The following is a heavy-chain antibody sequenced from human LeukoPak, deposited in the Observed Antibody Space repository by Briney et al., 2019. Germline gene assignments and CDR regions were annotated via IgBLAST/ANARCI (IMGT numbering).Heavy chain of an antibody. D-gene: IGHD5-12*01. J-gene: IGHJ6*02. Sequence: GGSLRLSCAASGFTFSSYATHWVRQAPGKGLEWVAVISNGGNNKYYADSVKGRFTISRDNSKNSLYLQMIGLRTEDTAVYYCARVEYSGYDFGQPYYYGMDVWGQGTTVTVSS. CDR2: ISNGGNNK. CDR3: ARVEYSGYDFGQPYYYGMDV. CDR1: GFTFSSYA. V-gene: IGHV3-30-3*01.